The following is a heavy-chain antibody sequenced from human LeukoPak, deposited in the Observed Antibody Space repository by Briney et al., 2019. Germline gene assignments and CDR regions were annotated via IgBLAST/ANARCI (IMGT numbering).Heavy chain of an antibody. D-gene: IGHD1-26*01. J-gene: IGHJ4*02. CDR1: AFTFSDHS. CDR3: ARDRLTSGSYFFDY. CDR2: ISGRSSTI. V-gene: IGHV3-48*01. Sequence: PGGSLRLSCAASAFTFSDHSMNWVRQASGKGLEWISYISGRSSTIYYADSVRGRFTISRDNAKNSMYLQMNSLRAEDTAVYYCARDRLTSGSYFFDYWGQGTLVTVSS.